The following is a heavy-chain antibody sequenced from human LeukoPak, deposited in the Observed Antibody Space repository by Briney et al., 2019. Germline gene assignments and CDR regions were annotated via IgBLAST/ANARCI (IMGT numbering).Heavy chain of an antibody. CDR1: GGSFSGYY. Sequence: SETLSLTCAVYGGSFSGYYWSWIRQPPGKGLEWIGEINHSGSTNYNPSLKSRVTISVDTSKNQFSLKLSSVTAADTAVYYCAREGDYYDSSGYGGIDYWGQGTLVTVSS. CDR2: INHSGST. D-gene: IGHD3-22*01. J-gene: IGHJ4*02. V-gene: IGHV4-34*01. CDR3: AREGDYYDSSGYGGIDY.